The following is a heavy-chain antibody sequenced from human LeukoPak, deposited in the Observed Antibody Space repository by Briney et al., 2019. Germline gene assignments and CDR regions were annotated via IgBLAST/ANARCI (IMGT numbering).Heavy chain of an antibody. CDR3: ARALGATVGS. D-gene: IGHD4-23*01. CDR1: GFTFSSYD. Sequence: QSGGSLRLSCEVSGFTFSSYDMHWVRQTTGKGLEWVSGIGTTGDTHYPDSVKGRFTVSRENAKNSLYLQMNSLRAGDTAVYYCARALGATVGSWGQGILVTVSS. V-gene: IGHV3-13*01. CDR2: IGTTGDT. J-gene: IGHJ5*02.